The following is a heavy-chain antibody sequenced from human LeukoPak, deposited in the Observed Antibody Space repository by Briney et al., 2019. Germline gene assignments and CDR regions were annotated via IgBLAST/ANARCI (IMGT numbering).Heavy chain of an antibody. V-gene: IGHV3-53*01. CDR2: IYSGGST. Sequence: GGSLRLSCAASGFTFSSYAMSWVRQAPGKGLEWVSVIYSGGSTYYADSVKGRFTISRDNSKNTLYLQMNSLRAEDTAVYYCARAVTGYYYYYMDVWGKGTTVTVSS. CDR1: GFTFSSYA. J-gene: IGHJ6*03. D-gene: IGHD1-14*01. CDR3: ARAVTGYYYYYMDV.